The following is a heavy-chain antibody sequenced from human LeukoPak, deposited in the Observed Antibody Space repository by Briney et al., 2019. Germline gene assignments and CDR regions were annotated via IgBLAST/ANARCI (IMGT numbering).Heavy chain of an antibody. D-gene: IGHD2-2*01. CDR2: IYYSGST. CDR3: AREGSTSTGIDY. Sequence: SHTLSLTCTVSGGSISSGGYYWSWIRQHPGKGLEWIGYIYYSGSTYYNPSLKSRVTISVDTSKNQFSLKLSSVTAADTAVYYCAREGSTSTGIDYWGQGTLVTVSS. J-gene: IGHJ4*02. V-gene: IGHV4-31*03. CDR1: GGSISSGGYY.